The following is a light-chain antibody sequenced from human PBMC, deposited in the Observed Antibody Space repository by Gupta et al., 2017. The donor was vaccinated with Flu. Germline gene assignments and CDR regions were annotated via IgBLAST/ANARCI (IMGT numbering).Light chain of an antibody. Sequence: DIQMTQSQPSLSASVGDRVTITCQASQDISTYLNWYQQKPGKAPKLLIYDASNLETGVPSRFSGSGSGTDFSLTISSLQPEDIATYYCQQYGNHPPTTFGQGTRLDIK. CDR2: DAS. CDR1: QDISTY. J-gene: IGKJ5*01. V-gene: IGKV1-33*01. CDR3: QQYGNHPPTT.